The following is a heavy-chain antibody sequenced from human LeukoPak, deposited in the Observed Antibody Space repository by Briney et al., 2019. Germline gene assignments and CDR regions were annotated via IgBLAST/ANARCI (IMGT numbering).Heavy chain of an antibody. CDR1: GFTFDDYG. V-gene: IGHV3-20*04. CDR2: INWNGGST. CDR3: ARVATGTTLGDSYYLHYMDG. J-gene: IGHJ6*03. D-gene: IGHD3-10*02. Sequence: TGGSLRLSCAASGFTFDDYGMSWVRQAPGKGLEWVSGINWNGGSTGYADSVKGRFTISRDNAKNSLYLQMNSLRAEDTALYYCARVATGTTLGDSYYLHYMDGWGKGTTVTVSS.